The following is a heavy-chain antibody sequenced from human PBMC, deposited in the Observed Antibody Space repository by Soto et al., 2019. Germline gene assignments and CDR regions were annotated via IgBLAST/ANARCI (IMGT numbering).Heavy chain of an antibody. V-gene: IGHV4-31*03. CDR3: ARASSSSSAADY. Sequence: QVQLQESGPGLVKPSQTLSLTCSVSGESISSGGYYWSWIRHHPGKGLEWIGYIYDSESAYYTPSLNRRVNISMDPSKNHFAMRLSSVTAGDTAVYYCARASSSSSAADYWGQGTLATVSS. CDR2: IYDSESA. D-gene: IGHD6-6*01. J-gene: IGHJ4*02. CDR1: GESISSGGYY.